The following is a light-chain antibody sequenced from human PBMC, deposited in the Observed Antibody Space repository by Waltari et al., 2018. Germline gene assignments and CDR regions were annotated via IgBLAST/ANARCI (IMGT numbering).Light chain of an antibody. Sequence: DIEMTQSPGTLSLSLGDRATLSCRASQSVSRYLAWYQQKPGQAPRLLIYGASTRATGIPDRFSGSGAGTDFSLTISRLEPEDFAVYFCQHHVSLPATFGQGTKVEIK. J-gene: IGKJ1*01. CDR2: GAS. V-gene: IGKV3-20*01. CDR1: QSVSRY. CDR3: QHHVSLPAT.